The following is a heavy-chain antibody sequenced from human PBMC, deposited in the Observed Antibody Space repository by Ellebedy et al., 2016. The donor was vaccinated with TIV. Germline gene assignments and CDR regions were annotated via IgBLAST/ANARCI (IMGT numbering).Heavy chain of an antibody. D-gene: IGHD6-19*01. V-gene: IGHV4-34*01. CDR3: ARGFPAAWELAGA. CDR2: VTHTGGT. J-gene: IGHJ4*02. Sequence: SETLSLXXDVDGGSFSGSYWSWIRQPPGKGLEWIGEVTHTGGTNYNPSLESRVTMSLDTSENQFSLKLNSVNVADTAVYYCARGFPAAWELAGAWGQGTLVTVSA. CDR1: GGSFSGSY.